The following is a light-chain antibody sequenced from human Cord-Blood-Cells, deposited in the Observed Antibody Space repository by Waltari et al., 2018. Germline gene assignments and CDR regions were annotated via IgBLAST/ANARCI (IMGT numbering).Light chain of an antibody. J-gene: IGLJ2*01. Sequence: NFMLTQPHPVSESPGKTVTISCTRSSGSIDSNYVQWYQQRPGSSPTTVIYEDNQRPSGVQDRFSVSIYISSNAAYLTISGVKTEDEAVYYCQSYDSSNQVFGGGTKLTVL. CDR3: QSYDSSNQV. CDR2: EDN. CDR1: SGSIDSNY. V-gene: IGLV6-57*01.